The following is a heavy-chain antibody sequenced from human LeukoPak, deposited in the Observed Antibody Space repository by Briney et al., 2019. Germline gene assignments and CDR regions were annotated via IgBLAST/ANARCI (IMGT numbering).Heavy chain of an antibody. CDR2: ISSIGSTI. CDR3: ARLAYSSSWYIDY. Sequence: GGSLRLSCAASGFTFSDYYMSWIRQAPGKGLEWVSYISSIGSTIYYADSVKGRFTISRDNAKNSLYLQMNSLRAEDTAVYYCARLAYSSSWYIDYWGQGTLVTVSS. J-gene: IGHJ4*02. CDR1: GFTFSDYY. D-gene: IGHD6-13*01. V-gene: IGHV3-11*01.